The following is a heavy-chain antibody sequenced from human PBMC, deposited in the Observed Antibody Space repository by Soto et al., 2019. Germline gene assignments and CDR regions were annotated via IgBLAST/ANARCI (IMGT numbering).Heavy chain of an antibody. Sequence: ASVKVSCKASGYTFTSYAMHWVRQAPGQRLEWMGWINAGNGNTKYSQKFQGRVTITRDTSASTAYMELSSLRSEDTAVYYCARDLAWTVTTLNVMAVSGQGTTVTVS. CDR2: INAGNGNT. V-gene: IGHV1-3*01. CDR3: ARDLAWTVTTLNVMAV. CDR1: GYTFTSYA. J-gene: IGHJ6*02. D-gene: IGHD4-4*01.